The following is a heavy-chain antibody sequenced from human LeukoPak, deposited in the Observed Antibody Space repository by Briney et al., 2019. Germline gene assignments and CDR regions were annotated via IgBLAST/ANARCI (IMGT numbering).Heavy chain of an antibody. D-gene: IGHD2-15*01. CDR2: ISGSGGRT. V-gene: IGHV3-23*01. CDR1: GFTFSNYV. J-gene: IGHJ4*02. CDR3: AKNWGYCSGDSCYFDY. Sequence: PGGSLRLSCAASGFTFSNYVMSWVRQATGKGLEWVSTISGSGGRTFYADAVKGRFTISRDNSKNTLYVQMNSLRAEDTAVYYCAKNWGYCSGDSCYFDYWGQGTLVTVSS.